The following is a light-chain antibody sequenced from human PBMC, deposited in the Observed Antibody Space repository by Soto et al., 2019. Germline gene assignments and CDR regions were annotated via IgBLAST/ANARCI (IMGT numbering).Light chain of an antibody. J-gene: IGKJ2*01. CDR3: QQRSNWPRYT. CDR1: QSVSNY. CDR2: DAS. V-gene: IGKV3-11*01. Sequence: EIVLTQSPVTLSLSPGERATLSCRASQSVSNYLAWYQQKPGQAPRLLMYDASNRATGIPARFSGSGSGTDFTLTISSPEPGDFAVYYCQQRSNWPRYTFGQGTKLEIK.